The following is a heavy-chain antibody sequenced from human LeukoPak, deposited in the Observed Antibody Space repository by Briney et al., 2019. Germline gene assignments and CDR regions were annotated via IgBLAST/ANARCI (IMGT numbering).Heavy chain of an antibody. Sequence: GASVKVSCKASGYTFTGYYMHWVRQAPGQGLEWMGWINPNSGGTNYAQKFQGRVTMTRDTSISTAYMELSRLRSDDTAVYYCARDKSRYQLLYDPSYYFDYWGQGTLVTVSS. V-gene: IGHV1-2*02. D-gene: IGHD2-2*02. CDR1: GYTFTGYY. CDR3: ARDKSRYQLLYDPSYYFDY. J-gene: IGHJ4*02. CDR2: INPNSGGT.